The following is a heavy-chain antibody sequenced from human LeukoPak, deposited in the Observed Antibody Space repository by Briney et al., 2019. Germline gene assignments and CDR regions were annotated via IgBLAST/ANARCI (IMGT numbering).Heavy chain of an antibody. J-gene: IGHJ4*02. CDR3: AKDRNSGTYLVSSDY. Sequence: GGSLRLSCAASGFTFSSYGMHWVRQAPGKGLEWVAVISYDGSNKYYADSVKGRFTISRDNSKNTLYLQMNSLRAEDTAVYYCAKDRNSGTYLVSSDYWGQGSLVTVSS. V-gene: IGHV3-30*18. CDR2: ISYDGSNK. CDR1: GFTFSSYG. D-gene: IGHD1-26*01.